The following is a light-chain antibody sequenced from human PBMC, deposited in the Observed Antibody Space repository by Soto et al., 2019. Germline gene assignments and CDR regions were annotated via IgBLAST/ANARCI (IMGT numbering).Light chain of an antibody. J-gene: IGLJ3*02. Sequence: SYELTQPPSVSVAPGQTARITCGGNNIGSKSVHWYQQKPGQAHVLVVYDDSDRPSGIPERFSGSNSGNTATLTISRVEAGDEADYYCQVWDSSSDHWVFGGGTKVTVL. CDR2: DDS. CDR3: QVWDSSSDHWV. CDR1: NIGSKS. V-gene: IGLV3-21*02.